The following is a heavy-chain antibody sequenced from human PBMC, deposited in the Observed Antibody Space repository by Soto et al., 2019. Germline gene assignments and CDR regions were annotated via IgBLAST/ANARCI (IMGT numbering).Heavy chain of an antibody. CDR3: ARERFIYDFYRPWRLIFDY. Sequence: GGSLRLSCAASGFTFSSYWLSWVRQAPGKGLEWVANIKQDGSEKYYVDSVKGRFTISRDNAKNSLYLQMNSLRAEDTAVYYCARERFIYDFYRPWRLIFDYWGQGTLVTVSS. CDR2: IKQDGSEK. J-gene: IGHJ4*02. D-gene: IGHD3-3*01. CDR1: GFTFSSYW. V-gene: IGHV3-7*01.